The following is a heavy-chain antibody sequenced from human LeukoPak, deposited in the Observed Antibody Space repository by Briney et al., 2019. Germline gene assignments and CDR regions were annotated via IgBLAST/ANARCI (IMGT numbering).Heavy chain of an antibody. CDR2: IYYSGST. V-gene: IGHV4-39*01. CDR3: ARPSWDYDSSGYFFAFDI. D-gene: IGHD3-22*01. Sequence: PSETLSLTCTVSGGSISSSSYYWGWIRQPPGKGLEWIGSIYYSGSTYYNPSLKSRVTISVDTSKNQFSLKLSSVTAADTAVYYCARPSWDYDSSGYFFAFDIWGQGTMVTVSS. CDR1: GGSISSSSYY. J-gene: IGHJ3*02.